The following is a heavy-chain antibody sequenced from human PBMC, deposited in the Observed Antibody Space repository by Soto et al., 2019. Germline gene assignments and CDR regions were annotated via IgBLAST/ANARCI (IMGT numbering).Heavy chain of an antibody. V-gene: IGHV3-49*03. CDR3: NRHTEDYDFYGRYHY. J-gene: IGHJ4*02. Sequence: GSLTLSCTTTGFTFGKYPMSWFRQAPGKGLEWVGFIRSTGYGATTEYAASVKGRFTISRDDSKSIVYLQMNSLKTEDTDIYVCNRHTEDYDFYGRYHYWGQGTLVTVYS. CDR2: IRSTGYGATT. D-gene: IGHD3-3*01. CDR1: GFTFGKYP.